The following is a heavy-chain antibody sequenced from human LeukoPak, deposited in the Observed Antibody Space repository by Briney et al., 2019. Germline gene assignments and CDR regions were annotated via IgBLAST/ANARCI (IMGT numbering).Heavy chain of an antibody. Sequence: SETLSLTCAVYGGSFSDYFWNWIRQPPGKGLEWIGEINHGGGTRYNPSLKSRATISVDTSKKQFSLNLTSVTAADTAVCYCARGEDGTGDYRPTYFDSWGQGTLVTVSS. CDR1: GGSFSDYF. CDR3: ARGEDGTGDYRPTYFDS. D-gene: IGHD4-17*01. J-gene: IGHJ4*02. CDR2: INHGGGT. V-gene: IGHV4-34*01.